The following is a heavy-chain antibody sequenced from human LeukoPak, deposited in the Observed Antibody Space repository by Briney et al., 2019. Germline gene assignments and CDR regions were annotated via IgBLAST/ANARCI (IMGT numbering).Heavy chain of an antibody. D-gene: IGHD2-21*01. CDR3: AKRGGDTTYDPTYYFDC. CDR1: GFTFSSYG. CDR2: ITGNGRST. Sequence: GGSLRLSCAASGFTFSSYGMTWVRQAPGKGLEWVSSITGNGRSTYYADSVKGRFTISRDNSRNTLYLQMSILRSEDTAVYYCAKRGGDTTYDPTYYFDCWGRGALVTVSS. V-gene: IGHV3-23*01. J-gene: IGHJ4*02.